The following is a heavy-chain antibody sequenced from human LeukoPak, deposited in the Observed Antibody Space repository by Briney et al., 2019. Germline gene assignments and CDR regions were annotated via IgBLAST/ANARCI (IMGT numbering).Heavy chain of an antibody. V-gene: IGHV3-13*01. J-gene: IGHJ4*02. D-gene: IGHD6-25*01. CDR2: NGTAGDT. Sequence: GGSLRLSCAASGFTFSSYDMHWVRQATGKGLEWVSANGTAGDTYYPGSVKGRFTISRENAKNSLYLQMNSLRAGDTAVYYCARGGIVAEFDYWGQGTLVTVSS. CDR3: ARGGIVAEFDY. CDR1: GFTFSSYD.